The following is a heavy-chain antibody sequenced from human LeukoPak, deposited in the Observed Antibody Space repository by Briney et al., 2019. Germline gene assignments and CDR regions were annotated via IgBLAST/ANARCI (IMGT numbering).Heavy chain of an antibody. J-gene: IGHJ4*02. CDR2: ISSSSIT. CDR1: GFTFSSYA. CDR3: AKCGSSSNCYTPLGY. Sequence: GGSLRLSCAASGFTFSSYAMTWVRQTAEKWLEWVSAISSSSITAYADSVKGRFTISRDNFKNTLYLQMNSLRAEDTAKYYCAKCGSSSNCYTPLGYWGQGTLVTVSS. D-gene: IGHD2-2*02. V-gene: IGHV3-23*01.